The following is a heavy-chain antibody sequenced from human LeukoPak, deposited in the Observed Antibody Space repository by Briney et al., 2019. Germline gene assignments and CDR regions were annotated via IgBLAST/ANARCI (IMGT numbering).Heavy chain of an antibody. CDR3: ARETYGAPHGMDV. D-gene: IGHD3-16*01. V-gene: IGHV4-34*01. Sequence: PSETLSLTCAVYGGSFSGYYWTWIRQPPGKGLEWIGEINHSGSTNYNPSLKSRVTISVDTSKNQFSLKLSSVTAADTAVYYCARETYGAPHGMDVWGQGTTVTVSS. CDR2: INHSGST. J-gene: IGHJ6*02. CDR1: GGSFSGYY.